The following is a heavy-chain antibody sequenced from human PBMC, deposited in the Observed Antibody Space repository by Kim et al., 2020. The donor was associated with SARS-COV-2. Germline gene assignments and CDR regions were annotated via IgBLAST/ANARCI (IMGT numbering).Heavy chain of an antibody. J-gene: IGHJ4*02. CDR2: INTNTGNP. CDR1: GYTFTSYA. D-gene: IGHD2-21*02. Sequence: ASVKVSCKASGYTFTSYAMNWVRQAPGQGLEWMGWINTNTGNPTYAQGFTGRFVFSLDTSVSTAYLQISSLKAEDTAVYYYATLDCGGDCSYFDYWGQGTLVTVSS. V-gene: IGHV7-4-1*02. CDR3: ATLDCGGDCSYFDY.